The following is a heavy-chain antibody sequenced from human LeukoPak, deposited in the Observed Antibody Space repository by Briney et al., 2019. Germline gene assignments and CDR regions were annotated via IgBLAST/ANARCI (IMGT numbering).Heavy chain of an antibody. J-gene: IGHJ4*02. Sequence: SETLSLTCAVSGGSISSSNWWSWVRQPPGKGLEWIGEIYHSGSTNYNPSLKSRVTISVDKSKNQFSLKLSSVTAADTAVYYCARVVGYSSGYFDYWGQGTLVTVSS. V-gene: IGHV4-4*02. D-gene: IGHD6-25*01. CDR1: GGSISSSNW. CDR3: ARVVGYSSGYFDY. CDR2: IYHSGST.